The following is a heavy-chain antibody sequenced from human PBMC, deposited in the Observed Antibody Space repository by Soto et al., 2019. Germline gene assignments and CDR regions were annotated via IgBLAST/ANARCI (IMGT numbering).Heavy chain of an antibody. CDR2: IYYSGST. Sequence: SETRSLTCTVSGGSISSSSYYWGWIRQPPGKGLEWIGSIYYSGSTYYNPSLKSRVTISVDTSKNQFSLKLSSVTAADTAVYYCARLSNTRVGDYGMDVWGQGTTVTVSS. CDR3: ARLSNTRVGDYGMDV. CDR1: GGSISSSSYY. D-gene: IGHD3-10*01. V-gene: IGHV4-39*01. J-gene: IGHJ6*02.